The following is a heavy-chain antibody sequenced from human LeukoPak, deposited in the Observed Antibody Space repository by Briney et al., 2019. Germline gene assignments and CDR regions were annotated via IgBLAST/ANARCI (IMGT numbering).Heavy chain of an antibody. CDR2: IHHSGHT. J-gene: IGHJ4*02. CDR3: ARYCSSTKCPFDF. CDR1: GGSISSGIYF. D-gene: IGHD2-2*01. Sequence: SETLSLTCTVSGGSISSGIYFWSWIRQHPGKGLEWIGYIHHSGHTYYNPSLKSRVTISMDTSKNQFSLRLSAVTDPDTAMYYCARYCSSTKCPFDFWGQGTLVTVSS. V-gene: IGHV4-31*03.